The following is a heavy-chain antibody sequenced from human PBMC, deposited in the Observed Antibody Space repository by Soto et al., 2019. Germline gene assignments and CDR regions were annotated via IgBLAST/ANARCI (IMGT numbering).Heavy chain of an antibody. CDR3: AKDGPYYDSSGYFDALDI. CDR2: ISGSGGSA. CDR1: GFNFGSYA. V-gene: IGHV3-23*01. J-gene: IGHJ3*02. D-gene: IGHD3-22*01. Sequence: GGSLRLSCEASGFNFGSYAMNWVRQAPGKGLEWVSVISGSGGSAHHADSVKGRFTISRDNSRNILYLQMNSLRADDTALYYCAKDGPYYDSSGYFDALDIWGQGTMVT.